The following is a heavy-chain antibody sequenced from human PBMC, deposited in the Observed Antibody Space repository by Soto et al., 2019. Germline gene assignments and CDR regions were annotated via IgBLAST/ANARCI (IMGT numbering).Heavy chain of an antibody. CDR1: GGTFSSYA. CDR3: AKVLRTSYYYGMAV. V-gene: IGHV1-69*06. J-gene: IGHJ6*02. D-gene: IGHD1-1*01. CDR2: IIPIFGTA. Sequence: QVQLVQSGAEVKKPGSSVKVSCKASGGTFSSYAISWVRQAPGQGLEWMGGIIPIFGTANYAQKFKGRVTIAADKSTSTAYMELSSLRSEDTAVYYCAKVLRTSYYYGMAVWGQGTTVTVSS.